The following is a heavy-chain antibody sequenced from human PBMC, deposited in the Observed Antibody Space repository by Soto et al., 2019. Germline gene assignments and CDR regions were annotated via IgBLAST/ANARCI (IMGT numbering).Heavy chain of an antibody. CDR2: IWDDGSIT. CDR3: ARDSSGIFDF. J-gene: IGHJ4*02. D-gene: IGHD6-19*01. V-gene: IGHV3-33*01. Sequence: QVQLVESGGGVVQSGRSLRLSCAASGFTLGSYSMHWVRQAPGKGLEWVAIIWDDGSITYYVDSVKGRFTISRDNSKNTLFLEMNSLRAEDTAVYYCARDSSGIFDFWGQGARVTVSS. CDR1: GFTLGSYS.